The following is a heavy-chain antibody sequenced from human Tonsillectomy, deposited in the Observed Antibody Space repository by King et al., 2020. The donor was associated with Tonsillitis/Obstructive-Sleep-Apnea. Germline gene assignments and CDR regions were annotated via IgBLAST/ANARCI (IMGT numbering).Heavy chain of an antibody. D-gene: IGHD6-19*01. J-gene: IGHJ6*03. V-gene: IGHV3-11*01. CDR3: ARGLAVASMDV. CDR2: ISTSGSHI. CDR1: GFTFTDYY. Sequence: VQLVESGGGLVKSGGSLRLSCAASGFTFTDYYMTWIRQAPGKGLEWVSYISTSGSHIYYADSVKGRFTFSRDNAKNSLPLQMNSLRAEDTAVYYCARGLAVASMDVWGKGTMVTVFS.